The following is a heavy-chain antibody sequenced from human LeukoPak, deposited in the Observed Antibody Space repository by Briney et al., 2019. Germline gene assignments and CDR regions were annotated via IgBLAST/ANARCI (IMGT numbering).Heavy chain of an antibody. Sequence: ASVKVSCKASGYTFTSYYMHWVRQAPGQGLEWMGIINPSGGSTSYAQKFQGRVTMTRDTSTSTAYMELSSLRSEDTAVYYCARDLSRLYYDSSGSFDYWGQGTLVTVSS. CDR2: INPSGGST. V-gene: IGHV1-46*01. D-gene: IGHD3-22*01. J-gene: IGHJ4*02. CDR3: ARDLSRLYYDSSGSFDY. CDR1: GYTFTSYY.